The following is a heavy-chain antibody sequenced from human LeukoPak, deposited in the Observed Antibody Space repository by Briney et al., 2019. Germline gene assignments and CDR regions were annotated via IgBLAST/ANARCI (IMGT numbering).Heavy chain of an antibody. CDR1: GFTFDNYA. CDR3: AKEGGPTLYYYYYGMDV. Sequence: GGSLRLSCAASGFTFDNYAMSWVRQAPGKWLAWVSAISDSGGGTYYADSVKGRFTISRDNSKNTLYLQMNSLRAEDTDVYYCAKEGGPTLYYYYYGMDVWGQGTTVTVSS. V-gene: IGHV3-23*01. J-gene: IGHJ6*02. D-gene: IGHD3-16*01. CDR2: ISDSGGGT.